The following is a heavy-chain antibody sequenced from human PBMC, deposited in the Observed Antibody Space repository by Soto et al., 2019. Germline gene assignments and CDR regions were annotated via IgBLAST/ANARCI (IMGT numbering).Heavy chain of an antibody. D-gene: IGHD3-10*01. CDR1: GFTFSSYA. V-gene: IGHV3-23*01. Sequence: EVQLLESGGGLVQPGGSLRLSCAASGFTFSSYAMSWVRQAPGKGLEWVSAISGSGGSTYYADSVKGRFTISSDNSKNTLYLQMNSLRAEDTTVYYWAKSFSGTFGELLCWTWGQGTLVTVSS. CDR3: AKSFSGTFGELLCWT. J-gene: IGHJ5*02. CDR2: ISGSGGST.